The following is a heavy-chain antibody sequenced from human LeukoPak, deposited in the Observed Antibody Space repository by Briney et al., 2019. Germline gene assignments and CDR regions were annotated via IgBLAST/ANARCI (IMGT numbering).Heavy chain of an antibody. CDR1: EFTFSNYE. Sequence: GGSLRLSCAASEFTFSNYEMNWVRQAPGKGREWGSYISHSGTTIYYADSVKGRFTISRDSPKNSLYLQMNSLRVEDTAVYYCARGAAYYYYHGMEVWGQGTTVTVSS. V-gene: IGHV3-48*03. J-gene: IGHJ6*02. CDR3: ARGAAYYYYHGMEV. CDR2: ISHSGTTI.